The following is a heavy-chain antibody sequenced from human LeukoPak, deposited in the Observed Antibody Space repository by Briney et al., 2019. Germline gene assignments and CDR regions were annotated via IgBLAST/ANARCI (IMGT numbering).Heavy chain of an antibody. J-gene: IGHJ4*02. CDR1: GFSLSINS. CDR3: AKEEVPNDY. CDR2: ISRDGDKT. Sequence: GGSLRLSCAVSGFSLSINSMCWVRQAPGKGLEWVSGISRDGDKTYYADSVEGRFTISRDTSKNTLYLQMDTLRVEDTATYYCAKEEVPNDYWGQGTLVTVSS. D-gene: IGHD2-2*01. V-gene: IGHV3-23*01.